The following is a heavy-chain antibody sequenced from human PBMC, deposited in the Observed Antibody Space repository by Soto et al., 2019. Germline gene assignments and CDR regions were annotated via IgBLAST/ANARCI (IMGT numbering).Heavy chain of an antibody. CDR3: VIVDKRVADLDY. Sequence: QVQLVQSGAEVKEPGASVKVSCKTSGYTFTTYGIDWVRQDPGQGLEWMGWISAYNGDTKYAQKFQGRVTMTTDTSARTAYMELRSLRSDATAVYYCVIVDKRVADLDYWGQGTPVTVSS. D-gene: IGHD6-19*01. CDR1: GYTFTTYG. CDR2: ISAYNGDT. J-gene: IGHJ4*02. V-gene: IGHV1-18*04.